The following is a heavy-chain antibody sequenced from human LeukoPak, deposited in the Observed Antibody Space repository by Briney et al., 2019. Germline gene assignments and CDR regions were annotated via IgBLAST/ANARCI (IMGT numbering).Heavy chain of an antibody. Sequence: GASVKVSCKASGYTFTSYDINWVRQATGQGLEWMGWMNPNSGNTGYAQKFQGRVTMTRNTSISTAYMELSGLRSEDTAVYYCARDSSGYYSFDYWGQGTLVTVSS. V-gene: IGHV1-8*01. CDR1: GYTFTSYD. J-gene: IGHJ4*02. D-gene: IGHD3-22*01. CDR2: MNPNSGNT. CDR3: ARDSSGYYSFDY.